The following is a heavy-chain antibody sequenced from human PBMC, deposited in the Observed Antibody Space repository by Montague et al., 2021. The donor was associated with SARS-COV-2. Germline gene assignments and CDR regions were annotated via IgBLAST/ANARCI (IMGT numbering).Heavy chain of an antibody. D-gene: IGHD3/OR15-3a*01. V-gene: IGHV4-59*08. CDR1: HFSITSYY. CDR2: VYSNGNT. J-gene: IGHJ2*01. CDR3: ARLGLLPYYFDV. Sequence: SETLSLTCAVSHFSITSYYWSWVRQPPGKGLEWIGNVYSNGNTYYNPSLKSRVTMSADTSKNQFSLRVTSVTAADTAMYYCARLGLLPYYFDVWGRGALVTVSS.